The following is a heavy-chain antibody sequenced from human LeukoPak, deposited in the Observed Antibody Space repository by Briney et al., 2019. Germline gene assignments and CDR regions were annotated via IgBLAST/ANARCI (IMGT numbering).Heavy chain of an antibody. J-gene: IGHJ6*02. CDR3: ARGALHDYGDYVYYYGMDV. D-gene: IGHD4-17*01. Sequence: SETLSLTCAVYGGSFSGYYWSWIRQPPGKGLEWIGEINHSGSTNYNPSLKSRVTISVDTSKNQFSLKLSSVTAADTAVYYCARGALHDYGDYVYYYGMDVWGQGTTVTVSS. CDR1: GGSFSGYY. V-gene: IGHV4-34*01. CDR2: INHSGST.